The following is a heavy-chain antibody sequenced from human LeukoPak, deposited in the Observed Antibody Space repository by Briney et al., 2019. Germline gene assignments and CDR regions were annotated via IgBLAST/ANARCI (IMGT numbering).Heavy chain of an antibody. CDR1: GYTFTGYY. D-gene: IGHD1-26*01. V-gene: IGHV1-2*02. CDR3: ARDQLSISGADLAFDI. Sequence: GASVKVSCKASGYTFTGYYMHWVRQAPGQGLEWMGWINPNSGGTNYAQKFQGRVTMTRDTSISTAYMELSRLRSDDTAVYYCARDQLSISGADLAFDIWGQGTMVTVSS. CDR2: INPNSGGT. J-gene: IGHJ3*02.